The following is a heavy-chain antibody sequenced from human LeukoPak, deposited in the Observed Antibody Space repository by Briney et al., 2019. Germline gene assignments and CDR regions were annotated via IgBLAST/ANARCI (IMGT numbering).Heavy chain of an antibody. J-gene: IGHJ4*02. CDR2: ISSSSSYI. CDR1: GGSISSGGHY. Sequence: ETLSLTCTVSGGSISSGGHYWSWIRQAPGKGLEWVSSISSSSSYIYYADSVKGRFTISRDNAKNSLYLQMNSLRAEDTAVYYCARDSGWYDYWGQGTLVTVSS. V-gene: IGHV3-21*01. D-gene: IGHD6-19*01. CDR3: ARDSGWYDY.